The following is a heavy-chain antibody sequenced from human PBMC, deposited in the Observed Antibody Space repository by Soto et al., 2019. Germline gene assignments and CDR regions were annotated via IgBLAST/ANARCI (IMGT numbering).Heavy chain of an antibody. D-gene: IGHD5-18*01. V-gene: IGHV5-51*01. J-gene: IGHJ3*02. Sequence: GESLKISCKGSGYSFTSYWIGWVRQMPGKGLEWMGIIYPGDSDTRYSPSFQGKVTISADKYISTAFLQWSSLKASDTAMYYCASRGYSYGYYAFDIWGQGTMVTVSS. CDR3: ASRGYSYGYYAFDI. CDR1: GYSFTSYW. CDR2: IYPGDSDT.